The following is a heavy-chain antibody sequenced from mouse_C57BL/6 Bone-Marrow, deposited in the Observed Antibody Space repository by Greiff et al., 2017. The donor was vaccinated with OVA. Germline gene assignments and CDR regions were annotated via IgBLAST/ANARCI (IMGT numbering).Heavy chain of an antibody. J-gene: IGHJ2*01. CDR3: AKLRYCGSSYDY. D-gene: IGHD1-1*01. Sequence: EVMLVESGGDLVKPGGSLKLSCAASGFTFSSYGMSWVRQTPDKRLEWVATISSGGSYTYYPDSVKGRFTISRDNAKNTLYLQMRSLKSEDTARYCCAKLRYCGSSYDYWGQGTTLTVSS. CDR2: ISSGGSYT. V-gene: IGHV5-6*01. CDR1: GFTFSSYG.